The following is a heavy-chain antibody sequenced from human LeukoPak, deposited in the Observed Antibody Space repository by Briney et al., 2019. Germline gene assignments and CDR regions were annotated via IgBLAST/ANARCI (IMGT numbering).Heavy chain of an antibody. CDR3: ARDYGDQIDY. D-gene: IGHD4-17*01. CDR2: MYYSGSA. J-gene: IGHJ4*02. V-gene: IGHV4-59*12. CDR1: GGSITDYY. Sequence: SETLSLTCTVSGGSITDYYWTWFRHSSGKGLEWIAYMYYSGSAYYSPSLKTRVTISVDTSKNQFSLKLTSVTAADTAVYYCARDYGDQIDYWGQGTLVTVSS.